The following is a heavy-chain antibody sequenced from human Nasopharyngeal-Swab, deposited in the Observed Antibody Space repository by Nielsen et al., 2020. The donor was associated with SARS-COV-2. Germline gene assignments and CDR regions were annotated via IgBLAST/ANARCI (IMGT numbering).Heavy chain of an antibody. J-gene: IGHJ6*03. Sequence: SVKVSCKAAGGTFSSYAISWVRQAPGQGLEWMGGIIPIFGTANYAQKFQGRVTITADESTSTAYMELSSLRSEDTAVYYCARDSSPDYYYYYMDVWGKGTTVTVSS. V-gene: IGHV1-69*13. CDR1: GGTFSSYA. CDR2: IIPIFGTA. CDR3: ARDSSPDYYYYYMDV. D-gene: IGHD6-19*01.